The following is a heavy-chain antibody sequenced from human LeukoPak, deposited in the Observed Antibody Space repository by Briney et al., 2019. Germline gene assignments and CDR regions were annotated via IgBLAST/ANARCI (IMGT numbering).Heavy chain of an antibody. J-gene: IGHJ4*02. Sequence: MSGGSLRLSCAASGFTFSSYEMNWVRQAPGKGLEWVGRIKSKTNGGTTDYAAPVKGRITISRDDSTNTLHLQMNSLKTEDTAVYYCTTSLAGAVTAVYPFDNWGQGTLVTVSS. CDR2: IKSKTNGGTT. CDR3: TTSLAGAVTAVYPFDN. V-gene: IGHV3-15*01. D-gene: IGHD2-21*02. CDR1: GFTFSSYE.